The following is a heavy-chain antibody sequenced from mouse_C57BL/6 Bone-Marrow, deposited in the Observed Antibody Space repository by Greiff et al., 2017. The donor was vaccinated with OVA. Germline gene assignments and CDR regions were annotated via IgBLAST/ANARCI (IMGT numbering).Heavy chain of an antibody. D-gene: IGHD2-2*01. CDR1: GYAFSSYW. J-gene: IGHJ4*01. Sequence: QVQLKESGAELVKPGASVKISCKASGYAFSSYWMNWVKQRPGKGLEWIGQIYPGDGDTNYNGKFKGKATLTADKYSSTAYMQLSSLTSEDSAVYFCARYYGYDPAMDYWGQGTSVTVSS. CDR3: ARYYGYDPAMDY. V-gene: IGHV1-80*01. CDR2: IYPGDGDT.